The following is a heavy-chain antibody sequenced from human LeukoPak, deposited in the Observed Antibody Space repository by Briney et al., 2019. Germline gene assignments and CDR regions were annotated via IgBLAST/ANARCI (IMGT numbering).Heavy chain of an antibody. CDR1: GFTFSNYA. CDR3: AKVLAVAVPYFDY. J-gene: IGHJ4*02. CDR2: IYSDNT. Sequence: GGSLRLSCAASGFTFSNYAMSWVRQAPGKGLEWVSFIYSDNTHYSDSVKGRFTISRDNSKNTLYLQMNSLRAEDTAVYYCAKVLAVAVPYFDYWGQGTLVTVSS. V-gene: IGHV3-23*03. D-gene: IGHD6-19*01.